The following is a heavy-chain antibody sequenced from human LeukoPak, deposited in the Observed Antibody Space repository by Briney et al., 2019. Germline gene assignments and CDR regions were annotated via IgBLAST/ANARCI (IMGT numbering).Heavy chain of an antibody. D-gene: IGHD6-19*01. J-gene: IGHJ4*02. CDR2: NSISGST. V-gene: IGHV3-23*01. CDR3: AGRITVANTLEF. CDR1: GFTLSISA. Sequence: PGGSLRLSCAASGFTLSISALSWVRQAPGKGLEWVSVNSISGSTYYADSVKGRFPISRDNSKNTLYLQMNSLGVEDTAVYYCAGRITVANTLEFWGQGTLVTVSS.